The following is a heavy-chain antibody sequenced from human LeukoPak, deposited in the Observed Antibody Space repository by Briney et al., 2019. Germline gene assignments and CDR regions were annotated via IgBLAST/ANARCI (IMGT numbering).Heavy chain of an antibody. CDR1: GYTFTGYY. J-gene: IGHJ6*03. D-gene: IGHD2-8*01. CDR2: INPNSGGT. V-gene: IGHV1-2*02. Sequence: ASVKVSCKASGYTFTGYYMHWVRQAPGQGLEWMGWINPNSGGTNYAQKFQGRVTMTRDTSISTAYMELSSLRSEDTAVYYCARSNDDYYYYMDVWGKGTTVTVSS. CDR3: ARSNDDYYYYMDV.